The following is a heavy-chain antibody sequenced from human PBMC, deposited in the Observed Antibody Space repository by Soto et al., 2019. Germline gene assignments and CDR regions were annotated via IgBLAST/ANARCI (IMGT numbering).Heavy chain of an antibody. CDR3: ARAEKATIFGVPPPASGMDV. V-gene: IGHV4-31*03. J-gene: IGHJ6*02. CDR2: IYYSGST. CDR1: GGSISSGGYY. D-gene: IGHD3-3*01. Sequence: QVQLQESGPGLVKPSQTLSLTCTVSGGSISSGGYYWSWIRQHPGKGLEWIGYIYYSGSTYYNPSLKIRVTISVDTSKNQFSRKLSSVTAADTAVYYCARAEKATIFGVPPPASGMDVWGQGTTVTVSS.